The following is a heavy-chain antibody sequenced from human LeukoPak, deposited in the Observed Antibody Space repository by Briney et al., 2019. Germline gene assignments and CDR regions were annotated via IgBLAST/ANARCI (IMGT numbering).Heavy chain of an antibody. CDR2: INPNSGGT. CDR1: GYTFTSYG. D-gene: IGHD3-10*01. CDR3: ARTRKVNYYASDAFDI. V-gene: IGHV1-2*04. Sequence: ASVKVSCKASGYTFTSYGISWVRQAPGQGLEWMGWINPNSGGTNYAQKFQGWVTMTRDTSISTAYMELSRLRSDDTAVYYCARTRKVNYYASDAFDIWGQGTMVTVSS. J-gene: IGHJ3*02.